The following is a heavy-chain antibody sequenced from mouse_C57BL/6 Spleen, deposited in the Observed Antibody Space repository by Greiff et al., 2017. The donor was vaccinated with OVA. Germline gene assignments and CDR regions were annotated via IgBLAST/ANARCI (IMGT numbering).Heavy chain of an antibody. Sequence: QVQLQQSGAELVRPGASVTLSCKASGYTFTDYEMHWVKQTPVHGLEWIGAIDPETGGTAYNQKFKGKAILTADKSSSTAYMELRSLTSEDSAVYYGTGRDTAQATDAMDYWGQGTSVTVSS. CDR1: GYTFTDYE. D-gene: IGHD3-2*02. CDR3: TGRDTAQATDAMDY. J-gene: IGHJ4*01. CDR2: IDPETGGT. V-gene: IGHV1-15*01.